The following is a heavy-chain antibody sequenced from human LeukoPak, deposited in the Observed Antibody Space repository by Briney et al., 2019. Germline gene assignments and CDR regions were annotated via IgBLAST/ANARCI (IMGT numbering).Heavy chain of an antibody. Sequence: PGGSLRLSCAASGFTFSSYWMSWVRQAPGMGLEWVANIKEDGSETYYVDSVKGRFTVSRDNAKNSLYLQMNSLRAEDTALYYCASWAAAGPTWSVFDYWGQGTLVAVSS. CDR3: ASWAAAGPTWSVFDY. CDR2: IKEDGSET. CDR1: GFTFSSYW. D-gene: IGHD6-13*01. J-gene: IGHJ4*02. V-gene: IGHV3-7*01.